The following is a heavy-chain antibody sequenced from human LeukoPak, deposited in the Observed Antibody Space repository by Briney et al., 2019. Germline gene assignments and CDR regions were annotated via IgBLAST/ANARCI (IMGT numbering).Heavy chain of an antibody. D-gene: IGHD2-2*01. Sequence: SETLSLTCTVSGGSISSDYWSWLRQPPGKGLEWIGYIYYSGSTNYNPSLKSRVTISVDSSKNHFSLKLSSVTAADTAVYWCARGPVGTADGWDWCDPWGQGTLVTVSS. J-gene: IGHJ5*02. CDR2: IYYSGST. V-gene: IGHV4-59*01. CDR1: GGSISSDY. CDR3: ARGPVGTADGWDWCDP.